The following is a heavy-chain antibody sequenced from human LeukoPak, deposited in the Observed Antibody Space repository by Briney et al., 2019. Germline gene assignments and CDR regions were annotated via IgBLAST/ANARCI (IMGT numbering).Heavy chain of an antibody. J-gene: IGHJ3*01. V-gene: IGHV3-23*01. Sequence: GGSLRLSCAASGFTFSKNALVWVRQAPGKGLEWVSASSSGGSNPLYADAVKGRFTISRDNSKNTLYLQMNSLRAEDTAVYYCGRDPNGDYVGAFEFWGRGTMVIVSS. CDR1: GFTFSKNA. CDR3: GRDPNGDYVGAFEF. CDR2: SSSGGSNP. D-gene: IGHD4-17*01.